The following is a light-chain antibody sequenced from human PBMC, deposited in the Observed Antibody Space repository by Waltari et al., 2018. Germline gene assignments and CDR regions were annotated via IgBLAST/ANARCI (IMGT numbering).Light chain of an antibody. V-gene: IGKV3-15*01. CDR2: GAS. J-gene: IGKJ2*01. CDR3: QQYNNWPPDT. CDR1: QSVSSN. Sequence: EIVMTQSPATLSVSPGESATLSRRASQSVSSNLAWYQQKPGQAPRLLIYGASTRATGIPARFSGSGSGTEFTLTISSLQSEDFAVYYCQQYNNWPPDTFGQGTKLEIK.